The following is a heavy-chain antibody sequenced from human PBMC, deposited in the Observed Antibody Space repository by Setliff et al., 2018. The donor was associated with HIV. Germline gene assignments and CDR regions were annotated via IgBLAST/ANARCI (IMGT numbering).Heavy chain of an antibody. CDR3: AADLLRLGGADY. J-gene: IGHJ4*02. CDR2: IVVGSGNT. V-gene: IGHV1-58*01. CDR1: GFTFTSSA. D-gene: IGHD3-10*01. Sequence: ASVKVSCKASGFTFTSSAVQWVRQARGQRLEWIGWIVVGSGNTNYAQKCQERVTITRDMSTSTAYMELSSLRSEDTAVYYCAADLLRLGGADYWGQGTLVTVSS.